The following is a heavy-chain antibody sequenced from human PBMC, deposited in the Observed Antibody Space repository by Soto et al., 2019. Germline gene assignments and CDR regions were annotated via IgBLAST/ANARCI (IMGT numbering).Heavy chain of an antibody. CDR2: IYYSGST. D-gene: IGHD4-17*01. V-gene: IGHV4-30-4*01. Sequence: SETLSLTCTVSGGSISSGDYYWSWIRQPPGKGLEWIGYIYYSGSTYYNPSLKSRVTISVDTSKNQFSLKLSSVTAADTAVYYCARVATTPVYGADLGFDCWGQGTLVTVSS. J-gene: IGHJ4*02. CDR3: ARVATTPVYGADLGFDC. CDR1: GGSISSGDYY.